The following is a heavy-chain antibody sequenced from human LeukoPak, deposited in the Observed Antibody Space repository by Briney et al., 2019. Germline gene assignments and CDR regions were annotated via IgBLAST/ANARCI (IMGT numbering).Heavy chain of an antibody. J-gene: IGHJ6*03. Sequence: GASVKVSCKASGYTFTGYYMHWVRQAPGQGLEWMGWTNPNSGGTNYAQKFQGRVTMTRDTSISTAYMGLSRLRSDDTAVYYCARDNELRYFDWSPRYYYYYYMDVWGKGTTVTVSS. CDR3: ARDNELRYFDWSPRYYYYYYMDV. CDR2: TNPNSGGT. D-gene: IGHD3-9*01. V-gene: IGHV1-2*02. CDR1: GYTFTGYY.